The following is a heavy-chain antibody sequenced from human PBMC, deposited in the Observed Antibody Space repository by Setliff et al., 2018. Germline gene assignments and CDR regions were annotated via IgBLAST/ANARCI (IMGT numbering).Heavy chain of an antibody. J-gene: IGHJ4*02. D-gene: IGHD4-17*01. CDR2: ISDDGSNK. CDR1: GFTVSTFS. Sequence: ASGFTVSTFSMHWVRQAPVKGLEWVATISDDGSNKFYADSVKGRFTISRDNSRNTLFLQMNSLRADDTAVYFCVNARMVTTWGRAYWGQGTLVTVSS. V-gene: IGHV3-30*03. CDR3: VNARMVTTWGRAY.